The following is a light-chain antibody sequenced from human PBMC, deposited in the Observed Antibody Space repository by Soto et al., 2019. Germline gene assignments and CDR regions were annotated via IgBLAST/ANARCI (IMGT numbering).Light chain of an antibody. CDR1: LRVSSNY. Sequence: EIVLSQSPGTLSLSPGERATLSFRASLRVSSNYLAWYQQKPGQAPRLLIYGASSRATGIPDRFSGSGSGTDFTLTIIRLQPEDVAVYYCQQYGSSSSTFGGGTKV. V-gene: IGKV3-20*01. CDR2: GAS. CDR3: QQYGSSSST. J-gene: IGKJ4*01.